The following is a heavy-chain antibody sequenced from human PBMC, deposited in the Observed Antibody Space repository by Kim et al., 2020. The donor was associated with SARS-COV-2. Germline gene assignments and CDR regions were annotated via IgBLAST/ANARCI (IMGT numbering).Heavy chain of an antibody. Sequence: SVKVSCKASGGTFSSYAISWVRQAPGQGLEWMGGIIPIFGTANYAQKFQGRVTITADESTSTAYMELSSLRSEDTAVYYCAREAGSSGWHKEYYYYGMDVWGQGTTVTVSS. CDR3: AREAGSSGWHKEYYYYGMDV. V-gene: IGHV1-69*13. CDR2: IIPIFGTA. J-gene: IGHJ6*02. D-gene: IGHD6-19*01. CDR1: GGTFSSYA.